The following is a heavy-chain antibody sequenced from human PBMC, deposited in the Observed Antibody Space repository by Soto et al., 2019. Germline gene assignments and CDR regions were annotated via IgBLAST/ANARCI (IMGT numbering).Heavy chain of an antibody. CDR1: GASITIFS. CDR3: AGGGCARGSYFFFDP. CDR2: IYMRGHP. V-gene: IGHV4-4*07. J-gene: IGHJ5*02. D-gene: IGHD3-10*01. Sequence: SEALSLTCTVSGASITIFSWAWVRHPAGQGLEWIGRIYMRGHPDYNPSLESRVTMSLDMSRQRVSLTVTSMAAADPGIYFCAGGGCARGSYFFFDPWGQGIQVTACS.